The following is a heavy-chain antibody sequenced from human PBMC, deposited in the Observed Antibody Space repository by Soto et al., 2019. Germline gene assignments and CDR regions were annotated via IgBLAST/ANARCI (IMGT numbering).Heavy chain of an antibody. Sequence: EVQVLESGGGLVQPGGSLRLSCVASGFDFNNYAMNWVRQAAGKGLEWVAAISGSGVDTYYADSVEGRFTVSRDNSENTLHLQMNSLRVDDTAIYYCANLFWGRGTLVTVSS. V-gene: IGHV3-23*01. CDR3: ANLF. CDR2: ISGSGVDT. CDR1: GFDFNNYA. J-gene: IGHJ2*01.